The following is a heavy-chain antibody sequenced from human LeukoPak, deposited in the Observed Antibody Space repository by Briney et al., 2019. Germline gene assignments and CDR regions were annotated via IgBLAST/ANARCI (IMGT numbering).Heavy chain of an antibody. CDR3: ARYCSGGSCYSGLATLVTAIREYGMDV. CDR1: GYSFTSYW. J-gene: IGHJ6*02. CDR2: IDPSDSYT. D-gene: IGHD2-15*01. Sequence: GESLKISCKGSGYSFTSYWISWVRQMPGKGLEWMGRIDPSDSYTNYSPSFQGHVTISADKSISTAYLQWSSLKASDTAMYYCARYCSGGSCYSGLATLVTAIREYGMDVWGQGTTVTVSS. V-gene: IGHV5-10-1*01.